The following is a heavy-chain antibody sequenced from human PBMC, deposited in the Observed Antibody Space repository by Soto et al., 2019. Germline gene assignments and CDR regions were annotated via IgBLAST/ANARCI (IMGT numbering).Heavy chain of an antibody. CDR3: ARDKPGLWGAFDI. D-gene: IGHD5-18*01. Sequence: GGSLRLSCAASGFTVSSNYMSWVRQAPGKGLEWVSVIYSGGSTYYADSVKGRFTISRDNSKNTLYLQMNSLRAEDTAVYYCARDKPGLWGAFDIWGQGTMVTVSS. CDR2: IYSGGST. CDR1: GFTVSSNY. V-gene: IGHV3-53*01. J-gene: IGHJ3*02.